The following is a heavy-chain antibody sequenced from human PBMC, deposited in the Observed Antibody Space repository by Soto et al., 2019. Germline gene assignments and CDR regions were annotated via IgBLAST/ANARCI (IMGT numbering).Heavy chain of an antibody. Sequence: GGSLRLSCAASGFTFSSYSMNWVRQAPGKGLEWVSYISSSSSTIYYADSVKGRFTISRDNAKNSLYLQMNSLRDEDTAVYYCARDLESYYYYGMDVWGQGTTVTVSS. CDR3: ARDLESYYYYGMDV. V-gene: IGHV3-48*02. CDR1: GFTFSSYS. CDR2: ISSSSSTI. J-gene: IGHJ6*02.